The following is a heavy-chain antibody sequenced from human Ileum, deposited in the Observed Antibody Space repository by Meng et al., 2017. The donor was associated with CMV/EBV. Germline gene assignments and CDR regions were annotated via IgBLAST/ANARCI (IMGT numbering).Heavy chain of an antibody. Sequence: ASVKVSCKASGYTFTGYYMHWVRQPPGQGLEWMVWINRSTGGTNYAQKFQGRVTMTRDTSISTAYMELSRLRAGDTAVYYCARSGRLLVGAPWGQGTLVTVSS. D-gene: IGHD3-10*01. J-gene: IGHJ5*02. V-gene: IGHV1-2*02. CDR1: GYTFTGYY. CDR2: INRSTGGT. CDR3: ARSGRLLVGAP.